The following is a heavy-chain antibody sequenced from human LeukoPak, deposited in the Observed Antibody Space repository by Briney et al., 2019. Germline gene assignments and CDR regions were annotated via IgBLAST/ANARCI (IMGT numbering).Heavy chain of an antibody. V-gene: IGHV4-59*11. J-gene: IGHJ3*02. CDR3: ARDLVTVTKGFDI. D-gene: IGHD4-17*01. Sequence: SETLSLTCAVSDDSFSSHYWTWIRQPPGKGLEWIGYISYIGSTNYNPSLKSRVTTSIDTSKNQFSLKLTSVTAADTAVYYCARDLVTVTKGFDIWGQGTVVSVSS. CDR2: ISYIGST. CDR1: DDSFSSHY.